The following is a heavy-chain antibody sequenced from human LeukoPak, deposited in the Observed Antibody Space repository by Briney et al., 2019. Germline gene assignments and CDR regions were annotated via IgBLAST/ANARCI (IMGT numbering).Heavy chain of an antibody. Sequence: GGSLRLSCAASGFTFSSYGMHWVRQAPGKGLEWVAFIRYDGSNKYYADSVKGRFTISRDNPKNTLYLQMNSLRAEDTAVYYCAKSRRRSSFDTPFDYWGQGTLVTVSS. CDR1: GFTFSSYG. CDR3: AKSRRRSSFDTPFDY. D-gene: IGHD6-13*01. J-gene: IGHJ4*02. V-gene: IGHV3-30*02. CDR2: IRYDGSNK.